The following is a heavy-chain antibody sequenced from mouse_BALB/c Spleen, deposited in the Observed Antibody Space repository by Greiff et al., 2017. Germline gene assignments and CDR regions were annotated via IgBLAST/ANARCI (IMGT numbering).Heavy chain of an antibody. Sequence: QVQLKESGPGLVAPSQSLSITCTVSGFSLTSYGVHWVRQPPGKGLEWLGEIWAGGSTNYNSALMSRLSISKDNSKSQVFLKMNSLQTDDTAMYYCARDGNPYYRYAMDYWGQGTSVTVSS. CDR2: IWAGGST. CDR1: GFSLTSYG. D-gene: IGHD2-14*01. J-gene: IGHJ4*01. CDR3: ARDGNPYYRYAMDY. V-gene: IGHV2-9*02.